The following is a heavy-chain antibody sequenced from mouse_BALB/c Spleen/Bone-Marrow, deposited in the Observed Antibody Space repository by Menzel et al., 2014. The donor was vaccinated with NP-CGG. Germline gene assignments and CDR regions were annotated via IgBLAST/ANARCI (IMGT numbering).Heavy chain of an antibody. CDR3: ARHDYAY. CDR1: GFTFSSYA. D-gene: IGHD2-4*01. CDR2: ISSGGSYT. Sequence: DVQLQESGGGLVKPGGSLKLSCAASGFTFSSYAMSWVRQTPEKRLEWVATISSGGSYTYYPDSVKGRFTISRDNAKNTLYLQMSSLRSEDTAMYYCARHDYAYWGQGTLVTVSP. J-gene: IGHJ3*01. V-gene: IGHV5-9-3*01.